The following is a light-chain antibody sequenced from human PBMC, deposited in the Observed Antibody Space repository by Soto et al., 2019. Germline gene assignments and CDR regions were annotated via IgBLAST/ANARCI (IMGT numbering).Light chain of an antibody. V-gene: IGKV1-9*01. CDR2: GAS. CDR3: QQLNSYPLT. Sequence: DIQLTQSPSFLSASVGDRVTITCRASQGISTSLAWYQQKPGKAPKLLIYGASTLQSGVLSRFSGSGSGTEFTLTISSLQPEDFATYYCQQLNSYPLTFGGGTKVEIK. J-gene: IGKJ4*01. CDR1: QGISTS.